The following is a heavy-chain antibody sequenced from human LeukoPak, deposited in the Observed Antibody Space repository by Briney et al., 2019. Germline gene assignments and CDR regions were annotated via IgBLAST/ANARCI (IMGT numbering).Heavy chain of an antibody. V-gene: IGHV3-23*01. Sequence: GGSLRLSCAASGFTFSSYGMSWVRQAPGKGLEWVSAISGSGGSTYYADSVKGRFTISRDNAKNSLYLQMNSLRAEDTAVYYCASTPATVVTPGFDYWGQGTLVTVSS. CDR2: ISGSGGST. D-gene: IGHD4-23*01. J-gene: IGHJ4*02. CDR1: GFTFSSYG. CDR3: ASTPATVVTPGFDY.